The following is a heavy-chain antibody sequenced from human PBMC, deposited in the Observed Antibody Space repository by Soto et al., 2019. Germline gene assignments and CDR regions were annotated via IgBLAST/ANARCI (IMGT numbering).Heavy chain of an antibody. CDR2: LSDSGSVT. CDR1: GFTFSNYY. D-gene: IGHD2-15*01. V-gene: IGHV3-11*01. J-gene: IGHJ3*02. Sequence: QVQLVDSGGGLVKPGGSLRLSCAASGFTFSNYYMTWIRQAPGKGLEWISYLSDSGSVTYYADSVQGRFSISRDNAKNSLFLEMNDLRVDDTAVYYCARCLLGVGDPFDIWGQGTMVTVSS. CDR3: ARCLLGVGDPFDI.